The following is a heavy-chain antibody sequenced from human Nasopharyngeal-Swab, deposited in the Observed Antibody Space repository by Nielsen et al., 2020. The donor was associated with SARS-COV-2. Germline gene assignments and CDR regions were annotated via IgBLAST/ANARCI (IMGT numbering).Heavy chain of an antibody. CDR3: AKAHSSSWFHYYYYGMDV. CDR2: IGTAGDT. CDR1: GFTFSSYD. J-gene: IGHJ6*02. D-gene: IGHD6-13*01. Sequence: GGSLRLSCAASGFTFSSYDMHWVRQATGKGLEWVSAIGTAGDTYYADSVKGRFTISRDNSKNTLYLQMNSLRAEDTAVYYCAKAHSSSWFHYYYYGMDVWGQGTTVTVSS. V-gene: IGHV3-13*04.